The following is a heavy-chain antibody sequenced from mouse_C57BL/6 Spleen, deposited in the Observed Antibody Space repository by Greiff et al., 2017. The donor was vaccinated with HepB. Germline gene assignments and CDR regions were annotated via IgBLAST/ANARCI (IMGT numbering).Heavy chain of an antibody. V-gene: IGHV1-20*01. CDR3: ARKGGYDSFAY. CDR2: INPYNGDT. CDR1: GYSFTGYF. Sequence: VQLQQSGPELVKPGDSVKISCKASGYSFTGYFMNWVMQSHGKSLEWIGCINPYNGDTFYNQKFKGKATLTVDKSSSTAHMELRSLTSEDSAVYYCARKGGYDSFAYWGQGTLVTVSA. J-gene: IGHJ3*01. D-gene: IGHD2-2*01.